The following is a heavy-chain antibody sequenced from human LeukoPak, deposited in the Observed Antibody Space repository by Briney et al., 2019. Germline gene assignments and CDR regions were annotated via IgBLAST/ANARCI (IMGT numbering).Heavy chain of an antibody. J-gene: IGHJ3*02. CDR1: GFTFSSYG. D-gene: IGHD3-10*01. CDR2: IRYDGSNK. CDR3: AKDRRYYGSGPQAFDI. Sequence: SGGSLRLSCAASGFTFSSYGMHWVRQAPGKGLEWVAFIRYDGSNKYYADSVKGRFTISRDNSKNTLYLQMNSLRAEDTAVYYCAKDRRYYGSGPQAFDIWGQGTMVTVSS. V-gene: IGHV3-30*02.